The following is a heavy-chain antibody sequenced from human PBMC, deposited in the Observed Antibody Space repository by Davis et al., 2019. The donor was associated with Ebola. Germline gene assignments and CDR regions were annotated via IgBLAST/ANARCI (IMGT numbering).Heavy chain of an antibody. V-gene: IGHV4-30-2*01. CDR1: GGSISSGGYS. CDR2: IYHSGST. D-gene: IGHD3-16*01. J-gene: IGHJ6*03. CDR3: ATVKGGYYYYMDV. Sequence: PSETLSLTCAVSGGSISSGGYSWSWIRQPPGKGLEWIGYIYHSGSTYYNPSLKSRVTISVDRSKNQFSLKLSSVTAADTAVYYCATVKGGYYYYMDVWGKGTTVTVSS.